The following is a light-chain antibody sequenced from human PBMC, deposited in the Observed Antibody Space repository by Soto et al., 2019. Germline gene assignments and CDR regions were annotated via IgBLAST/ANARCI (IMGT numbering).Light chain of an antibody. CDR2: NAS. CDR1: QTISSW. Sequence: DIQLTQSPSSLSASIGDSVTSXXRASQTISSWLAWYQQKPGKAPKLXIYNASTLKRGVPSRFSGSGAGTEFTLTISSLQPDDFATYYCQHYNSYSEAFGQGTKVDIK. CDR3: QHYNSYSEA. J-gene: IGKJ1*01. V-gene: IGKV1-5*03.